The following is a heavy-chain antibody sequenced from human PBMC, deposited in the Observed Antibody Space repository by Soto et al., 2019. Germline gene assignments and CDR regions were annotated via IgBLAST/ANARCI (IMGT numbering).Heavy chain of an antibody. D-gene: IGHD4-17*01. Sequence: QVQLQESGPGLVKPSQTLSLTCTVSGGSISSGGYYWSWLRQHPGKGLEWIGYIYYSGSTYYNPSLKSRVTIPVDTSKNQFSLKLSSVTAADTAVYYCARASTVAPHFDYWGQGTLVTVSS. J-gene: IGHJ4*02. V-gene: IGHV4-31*03. CDR2: IYYSGST. CDR1: GGSISSGGYY. CDR3: ARASTVAPHFDY.